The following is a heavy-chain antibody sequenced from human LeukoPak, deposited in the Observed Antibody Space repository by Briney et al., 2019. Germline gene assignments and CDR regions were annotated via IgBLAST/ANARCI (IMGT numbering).Heavy chain of an antibody. D-gene: IGHD1-26*01. V-gene: IGHV3-64*01. J-gene: IGHJ4*02. Sequence: GGSLRLSCAASGFTFSSYAMHWVRQAPGKGLEYVSAISGNGVSTDYANSVKGRFTISRDNSKNTLYLQMGSLRAEDVAVYYCARRPDSGSYYVDYWGQGTLVTVSS. CDR2: ISGNGVST. CDR1: GFTFSSYA. CDR3: ARRPDSGSYYVDY.